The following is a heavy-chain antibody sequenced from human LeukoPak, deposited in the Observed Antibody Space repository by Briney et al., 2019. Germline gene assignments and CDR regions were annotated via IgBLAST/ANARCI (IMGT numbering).Heavy chain of an antibody. CDR1: GGSISSYY. Sequence: PSETLSLTCTVSGGSISSYYWSWIRQPPGKGLEWIGYIYYSGSTNYNPSLKSRVTISVDTSKNQFSLKLSSVTAADTAVYYCARPGYSSGWYDRNWFDPWGQGTLVTVSS. J-gene: IGHJ5*02. V-gene: IGHV4-59*12. D-gene: IGHD6-19*01. CDR3: ARPGYSSGWYDRNWFDP. CDR2: IYYSGST.